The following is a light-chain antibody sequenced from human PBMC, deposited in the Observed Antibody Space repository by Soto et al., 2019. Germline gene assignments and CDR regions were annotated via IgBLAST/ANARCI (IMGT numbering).Light chain of an antibody. CDR3: HLRICWARS. CDR1: QGIKIF. V-gene: IGKV1-9*01. CDR2: AAS. Sequence: SASVLTVDLGGRFTITCRASQGIKIFLAWFQQKPGKAPNLLISAASTLHSGVPSRFSGSGSETDFTLTVYGPQPEYWASYCSHLRICWARSFGDGTQVDIK. J-gene: IGKJ2*03.